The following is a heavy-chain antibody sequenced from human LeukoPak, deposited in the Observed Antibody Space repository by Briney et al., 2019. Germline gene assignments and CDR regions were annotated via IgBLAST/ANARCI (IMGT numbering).Heavy chain of an antibody. V-gene: IGHV1-18*03. CDR1: GYTFTSYG. CDR2: ISAYNGNT. J-gene: IGHJ6*03. CDR3: ARDPGRTYYDFWSGTPYYYYYMDV. Sequence: ASVKVSCKASGYTFTSYGISWVRQAPGQGLEWMGWISAYNGNTNYAQKLQGRVTMTTDTSTSTAYMELSSLRSEDMAVYYCARDPGRTYYDFWSGTPYYYYYMDVWGKGTTVTVSS. D-gene: IGHD3-3*01.